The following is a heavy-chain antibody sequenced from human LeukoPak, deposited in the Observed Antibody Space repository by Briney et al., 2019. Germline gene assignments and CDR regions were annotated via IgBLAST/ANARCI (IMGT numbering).Heavy chain of an antibody. V-gene: IGHV4-39*07. J-gene: IGHJ6*03. D-gene: IGHD3-10*01. CDR3: GRVPPSYGSGTFWAYYYYMDV. CDR1: GGSISSSSYY. CDR2: IYYSGST. Sequence: SETLSLTCTVSGGSISSSSYYWGWIRQPPGKGLEWIGSIYYSGSTYYNPSLKSRVTISVDTSKNQFSLKLSSVTAADTAVYYCGRVPPSYGSGTFWAYYYYMDVWGKGTTVTVSS.